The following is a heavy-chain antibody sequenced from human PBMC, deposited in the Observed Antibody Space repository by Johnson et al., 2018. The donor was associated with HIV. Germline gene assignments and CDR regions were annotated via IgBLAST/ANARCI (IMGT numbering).Heavy chain of an antibody. D-gene: IGHD4-17*01. CDR2: ISYDGSNK. CDR3: ARSVYDYGYYLWGRDAFDI. Sequence: VQLVESGGGVVQPGRSLRLSCAASGFTFSSYAIHWVRQAPGKGLEWVAVISYDGSNKYYADSVKGRFTIYRDNSKNTLYLQMNRLRAEATAVYYCARSVYDYGYYLWGRDAFDIWGQGTMVTVSS. J-gene: IGHJ3*02. CDR1: GFTFSSYA. V-gene: IGHV3-30*04.